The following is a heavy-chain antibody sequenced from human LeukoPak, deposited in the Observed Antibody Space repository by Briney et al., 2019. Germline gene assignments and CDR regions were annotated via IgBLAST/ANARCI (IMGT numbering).Heavy chain of an antibody. J-gene: IGHJ4*02. D-gene: IGHD3-10*01. CDR2: IYYSGST. CDR3: ARDLDPLWFGESPLGY. Sequence: PSQTLSLTCTVSGGSISSGGYYWSWIRQHPGKGLEWIGYIYYSGSTYYNPSLKSRVTISVDTSKNQFSLKLSSVTAADTAVYYCARDLDPLWFGESPLGYWGQGTLVTVSS. CDR1: GGSISSGGYY. V-gene: IGHV4-31*03.